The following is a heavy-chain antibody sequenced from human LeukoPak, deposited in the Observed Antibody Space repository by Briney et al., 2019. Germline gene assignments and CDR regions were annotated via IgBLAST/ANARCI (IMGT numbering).Heavy chain of an antibody. CDR2: ISYDGNNN. J-gene: IGHJ6*02. D-gene: IGHD2-21*01. CDR1: GFTFSSYW. CDR3: AREQLYSGYYGLDV. V-gene: IGHV3-30-3*01. Sequence: PGGSLRLSCAASGFTFSSYWMHWVRQAPGKGLEWVAVISYDGNNNYYADSVRGRFTISRDNSKNTVNLQVNSLRPEDTAVYYCAREQLYSGYYGLDVWGQGTTLTVSS.